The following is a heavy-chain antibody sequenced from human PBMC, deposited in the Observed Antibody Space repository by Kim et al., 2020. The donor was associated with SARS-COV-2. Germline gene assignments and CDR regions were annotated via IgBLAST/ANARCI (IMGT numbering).Heavy chain of an antibody. CDR1: GYTFTGYY. D-gene: IGHD6-19*01. J-gene: IGHJ4*02. Sequence: ASVKVSCKASGYTFTGYYMHWVRQAPGQGLEWMGWINPNSGGTNYAQKFQGRVTMTRDTSISTAYMELSRLRSDDTAVYYCARGDYGGYSSGWYFGGDFWGQGTLVTVSS. CDR2: INPNSGGT. V-gene: IGHV1-2*02. CDR3: ARGDYGGYSSGWYFGGDF.